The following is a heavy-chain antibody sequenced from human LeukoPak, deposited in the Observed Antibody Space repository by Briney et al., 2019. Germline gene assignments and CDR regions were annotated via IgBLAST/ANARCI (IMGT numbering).Heavy chain of an antibody. CDR3: ACVNYGDYVLDY. Sequence: GRSLRLSCAASGFTFSSYWMHWVRQAPGKGLVWVSRINSDGSSTSYADSVKGRFTISRDNSKNTLYLQMNSLRAEDTAVYYCACVNYGDYVLDYWGQGTLVTVSS. CDR1: GFTFSSYW. D-gene: IGHD4-17*01. V-gene: IGHV3-74*01. J-gene: IGHJ4*02. CDR2: INSDGSST.